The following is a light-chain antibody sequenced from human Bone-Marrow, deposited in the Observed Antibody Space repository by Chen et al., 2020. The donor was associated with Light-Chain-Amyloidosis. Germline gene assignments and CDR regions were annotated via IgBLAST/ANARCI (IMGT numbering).Light chain of an antibody. CDR1: NIGTKN. CDR3: QVWDSSTYV. J-gene: IGLJ1*01. Sequence: SYELTQPLSVSVALGQTARITCGGDNIGTKNVHWYQPKPGQAPVVVIYRDSNRPSGIPERFAGSNSRNTATLTISRAQAGDEADYYCQVWDSSTYVFGTGTKVTVL. CDR2: RDS. V-gene: IGLV3-9*01.